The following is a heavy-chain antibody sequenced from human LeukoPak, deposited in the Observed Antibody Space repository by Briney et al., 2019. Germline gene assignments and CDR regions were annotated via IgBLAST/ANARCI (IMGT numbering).Heavy chain of an antibody. CDR1: GYTFTSHA. J-gene: IGHJ4*02. Sequence: ASVKVSCKASGYTFTSHAMHWVRQAPGQRLEWMGWINAGNGNTKYSQKFQGRVTITRDTSASTAYMELSSLRSEDTAVYYCARDYRDSSGFDYWGQGTLVTVSS. CDR3: ARDYRDSSGFDY. D-gene: IGHD3-22*01. V-gene: IGHV1-3*01. CDR2: INAGNGNT.